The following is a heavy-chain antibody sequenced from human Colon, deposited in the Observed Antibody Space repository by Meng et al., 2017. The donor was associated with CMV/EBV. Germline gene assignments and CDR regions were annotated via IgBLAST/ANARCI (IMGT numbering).Heavy chain of an antibody. CDR1: GYTISDAH. CDR3: VRSSGWSLFDY. CDR2: IRSDGSAT. Sequence: QVQVMQSGPGWTAPGPSVKVSCKRSGYTISDAHMPWVRQAPGQGLEWMGWIRSDGSATNYEQKFRGRVTMTRDASVSTAYMELSGLTSDDTAVYFCVRSSGWSLFDYWGPGALVTVSS. D-gene: IGHD6-19*01. J-gene: IGHJ4*02. V-gene: IGHV1-2*02.